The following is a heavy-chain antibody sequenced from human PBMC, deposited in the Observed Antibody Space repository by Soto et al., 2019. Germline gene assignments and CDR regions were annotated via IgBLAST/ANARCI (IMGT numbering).Heavy chain of an antibody. V-gene: IGHV3-30*03. CDR2: ISYDENNK. CDR3: ARSTTWAPNYYYYALDV. Sequence: VQLVESGGGVVQPGRSLRRSCAASGFIFSSYGMHWVRQAPGKGLEWVAVISYDENNKHYADSVKGRFTISRDNSKNTLYLQMNSLRVEDTAVYYCARSTTWAPNYYYYALDVWGQGTTVTVSS. CDR1: GFIFSSYG. J-gene: IGHJ6*02. D-gene: IGHD1-1*01.